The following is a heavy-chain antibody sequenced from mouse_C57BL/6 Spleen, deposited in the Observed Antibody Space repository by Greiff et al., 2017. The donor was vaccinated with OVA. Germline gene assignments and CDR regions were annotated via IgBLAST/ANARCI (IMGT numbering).Heavy chain of an antibody. CDR2: INPNNGGT. CDR3: ARRGYGNYPFAY. D-gene: IGHD2-1*01. J-gene: IGHJ3*01. V-gene: IGHV1-26*01. Sequence: VQLKQSGPELVKPGASVKISCKASGYTFTDYYMNWVKQSHGKSLEWIGDINPNNGGTSYNQKFKGKATLTVDKSSSTAYMELRSLTSEDSAVYYCARRGYGNYPFAYWGQGTLVTVSA. CDR1: GYTFTDYY.